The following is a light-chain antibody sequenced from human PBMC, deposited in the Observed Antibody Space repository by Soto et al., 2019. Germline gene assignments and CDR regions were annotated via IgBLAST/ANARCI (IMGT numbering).Light chain of an antibody. V-gene: IGKV3-15*01. J-gene: IGKJ1*01. CDR1: QSVSSH. CDR3: QQASNWPRT. CDR2: GAS. Sequence: EIVMTQSPATLSVSPGESATLSCRASQSVSSHLGWFQQKPGQVPRLLIYGASNRVPGIPARFSGSGSGTEFTLTISGLQSEDFAVYYCQQASNWPRTFGQGTKVEI.